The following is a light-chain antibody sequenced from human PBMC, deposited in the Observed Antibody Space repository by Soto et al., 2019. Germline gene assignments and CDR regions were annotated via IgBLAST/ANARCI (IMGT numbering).Light chain of an antibody. CDR1: QPIRND. V-gene: IGKV3-11*01. CDR2: GAS. CDR3: QQRAVWPLS. Sequence: EVVLTQSPAILSLSPGETATLSCRAGQPIRNDLGWYQQRPGQAPRLLIYGASNRATGIPDRFSGSGSGTDFILTITRLAPEDFAIYYCQQRAVWPLSFGGGTKV. J-gene: IGKJ4*01.